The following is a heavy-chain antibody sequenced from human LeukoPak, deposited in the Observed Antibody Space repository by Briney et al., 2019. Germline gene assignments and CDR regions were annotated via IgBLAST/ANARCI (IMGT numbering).Heavy chain of an antibody. J-gene: IGHJ4*02. Sequence: SETLSLTCAVYGGSLSPYYWSWIRQPPGKGLEWIGEINHSGSTNYNPSLKSRVTISVDTSKNQFSLRLSSVTAAVTAVYYGARGGFYCGGDCYVDYWGQGTLVTVSS. CDR3: ARGGFYCGGDCYVDY. CDR1: GGSLSPYY. V-gene: IGHV4-34*01. D-gene: IGHD2-21*02. CDR2: INHSGST.